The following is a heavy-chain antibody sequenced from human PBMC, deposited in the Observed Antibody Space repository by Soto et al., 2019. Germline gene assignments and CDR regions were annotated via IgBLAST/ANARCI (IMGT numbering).Heavy chain of an antibody. D-gene: IGHD3-16*01. CDR1: GFTFRTNG. V-gene: IGHV3-30*18. Sequence: QVQLVESGGGVVQPGRSLRLSCAASGFTFRTNGMHWVRQAPGKGLEWVAIISYDGSNKYYADSVKGRLTISRDNSKNTLYLQMNSLGAEDTAAYYCAKDRVESGLGEVDYWGQGTLVTVSS. CDR3: AKDRVESGLGEVDY. CDR2: ISYDGSNK. J-gene: IGHJ4*02.